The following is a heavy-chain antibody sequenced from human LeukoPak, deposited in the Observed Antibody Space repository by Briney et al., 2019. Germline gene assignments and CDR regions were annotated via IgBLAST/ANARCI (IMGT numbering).Heavy chain of an antibody. Sequence: SETLSLTCAVYGVSFTSYFWSWIRQPPGKGLEWIGEINQSGATNYNPSLKSRVTISRDTPKNQFSLRLSCVTAADTAVYYCATSRLVGTTVIVVARGAFDLWGQGNVVTVSS. CDR1: GVSFTSYF. V-gene: IGHV4-34*01. D-gene: IGHD3-22*01. J-gene: IGHJ3*01. CDR2: INQSGAT. CDR3: ATSRLVGTTVIVVARGAFDL.